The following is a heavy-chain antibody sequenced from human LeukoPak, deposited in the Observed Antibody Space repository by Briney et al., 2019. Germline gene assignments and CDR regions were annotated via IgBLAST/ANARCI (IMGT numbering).Heavy chain of an antibody. CDR2: IKSKGDGETI. D-gene: IGHD3-10*01. CDR1: GFTFTNAW. J-gene: IGHJ4*02. Sequence: GGSLRLSCAASGFTFTNAWMSWVRQAPGKGLEWVGRIKSKGDGETIDNAAPVKGRFTMSRDDSKATLYLQMNSLKAEDTAVYYCITDLGLTMIRGVIVYWGQGALVTVSS. CDR3: ITDLGLTMIRGVIVY. V-gene: IGHV3-15*01.